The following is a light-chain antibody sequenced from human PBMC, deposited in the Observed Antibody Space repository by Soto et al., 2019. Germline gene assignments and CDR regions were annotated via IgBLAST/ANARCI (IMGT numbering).Light chain of an antibody. CDR1: QTLLHSNGYNY. V-gene: IGKV2-28*01. J-gene: IGKJ1*01. CDR2: LGS. Sequence: DIVVTHSPLSLPVTPGEPSSISCRYSQTLLHSNGYNYLDWYLQKPGQSPQLLIYLGSNRASGVPDRFSGSGSGTDFTLKISRVEAEDVGVYYCMQALQTKTFGQGTKVDIK. CDR3: MQALQTKT.